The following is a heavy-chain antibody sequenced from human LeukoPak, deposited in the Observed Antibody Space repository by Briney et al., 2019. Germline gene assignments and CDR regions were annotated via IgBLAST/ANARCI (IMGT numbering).Heavy chain of an antibody. J-gene: IGHJ4*02. CDR3: ARESRGYCTNGVCYTSEHLDY. CDR2: INPSGGST. Sequence: ASVKVSCKASGYTFTSYYMHWVRQAPGQGLEWMGIINPSGGSTSYAQKFQGRVTMTRDTSTSTVYMELSSLRSEDTALYYCARESRGYCTNGVCYTSEHLDYWGQGTLVTVSS. V-gene: IGHV1-46*01. CDR1: GYTFTSYY. D-gene: IGHD2-8*01.